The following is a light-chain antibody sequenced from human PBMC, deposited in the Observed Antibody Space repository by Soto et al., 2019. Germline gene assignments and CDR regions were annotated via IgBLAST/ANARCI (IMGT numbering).Light chain of an antibody. V-gene: IGLV1-44*01. J-gene: IGLJ3*02. CDR1: SSNIGSET. CDR2: ANN. Sequence: QSVLTQPPSESRTPGQRVTISCSGSSSNIGSETVNWYQQVPGTAPKLLIYANNQRPSGVPDRFSVSKSGTSASLAIGGLQSEDEAYYYCAAWDDSLKGWVFGGGTKLTIL. CDR3: AAWDDSLKGWV.